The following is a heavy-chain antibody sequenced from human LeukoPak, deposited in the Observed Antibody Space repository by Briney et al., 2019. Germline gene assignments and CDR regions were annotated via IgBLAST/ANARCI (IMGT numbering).Heavy chain of an antibody. D-gene: IGHD6-19*01. V-gene: IGHV4-61*02. CDR2: MYTTGST. CDR3: ARIYSRGWSLDS. J-gene: IGHJ4*02. Sequence: PSQTLSLTCSVSGASISSGSYYWAWIRQSAGKGLGWIGRMYTTGSTKYSPSFESRVTMPRDASKNQFSLRLNSVTAADTAIYYCARIYSRGWSLDSWGPGTLVTVSS. CDR1: GASISSGSYY.